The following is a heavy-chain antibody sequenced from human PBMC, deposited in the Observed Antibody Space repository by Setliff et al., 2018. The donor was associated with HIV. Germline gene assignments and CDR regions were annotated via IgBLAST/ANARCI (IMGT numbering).Heavy chain of an antibody. V-gene: IGHV1-2*02. J-gene: IGHJ4*02. Sequence: ASVKVSCKASGYTFTDYYMHWVRQAPGQGLEWIGWIYPNTGGTNYAQKFQGRVTMTRDTSISTAYMEMSRLTSEDTAVYFCANVGPTGAYFHDWGQGTRVTVSS. CDR1: GYTFTDYY. CDR2: IYPNTGGT. D-gene: IGHD1-26*01. CDR3: ANVGPTGAYFHD.